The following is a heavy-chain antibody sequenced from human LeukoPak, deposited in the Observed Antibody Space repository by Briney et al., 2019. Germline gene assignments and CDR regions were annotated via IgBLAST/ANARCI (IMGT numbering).Heavy chain of an antibody. D-gene: IGHD1-1*01. V-gene: IGHV1-2*02. Sequence: ASVKVSCKASGYTFTGYYMHWVRQGPGQGLEWMGWINPNSGGTNYAQKFQGRVTMTRDTSISTAYMELSRLRSDDTAVYYCARTRLSLDAFDIWGQGTMVTVSS. CDR3: ARTRLSLDAFDI. CDR2: INPNSGGT. J-gene: IGHJ3*02. CDR1: GYTFTGYY.